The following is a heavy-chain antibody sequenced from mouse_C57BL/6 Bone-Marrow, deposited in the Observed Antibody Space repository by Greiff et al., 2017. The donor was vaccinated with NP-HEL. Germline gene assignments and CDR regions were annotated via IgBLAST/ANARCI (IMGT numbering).Heavy chain of an antibody. Sequence: VQLKESGPGMVKPSQSLSLTCTVTGYSITSGYDWHWIRHFPGNKLEWMGYISYSGSTNYNPSLKSRISITHDTSKNHFFLKLNSVTTEDTATYYCARDDGYEGFAYWGQGTLVTVSA. CDR2: ISYSGST. V-gene: IGHV3-1*01. J-gene: IGHJ3*01. CDR3: ARDDGYEGFAY. D-gene: IGHD2-2*01. CDR1: GYSITSGYD.